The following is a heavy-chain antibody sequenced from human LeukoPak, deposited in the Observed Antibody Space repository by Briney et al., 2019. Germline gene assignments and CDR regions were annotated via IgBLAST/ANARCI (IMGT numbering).Heavy chain of an antibody. CDR2: ISYDGSNK. Sequence: GRSLRLSCAASGFTFSSYAMHWLRQAPGKGLEWVAVISYDGSNKYYADSVKGRFTISRDNSKNTLYLQMNSLRAEDTAVYYCARDLATAAAGTPPYYYYGMDVWGQGTTVTVSS. J-gene: IGHJ6*02. D-gene: IGHD6-13*01. CDR3: ARDLATAAAGTPPYYYYGMDV. CDR1: GFTFSSYA. V-gene: IGHV3-30-3*01.